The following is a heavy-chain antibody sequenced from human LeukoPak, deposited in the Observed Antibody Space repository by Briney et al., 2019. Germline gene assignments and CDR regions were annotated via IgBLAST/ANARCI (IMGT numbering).Heavy chain of an antibody. D-gene: IGHD2-21*02. CDR2: ISPGVSDT. CDR1: GYSFTSHW. V-gene: IGHV5-51*01. Sequence: GEPLRISCKGSGYSFTSHWIGWVRQLPGKGLEWLGIISPGVSDTRYRPAFQGQVTISADKSINTAYLQWSSLESSDTAMYYCARYNVVVTGNNWFDPWGQGTLVSVSS. CDR3: ARYNVVVTGNNWFDP. J-gene: IGHJ5*02.